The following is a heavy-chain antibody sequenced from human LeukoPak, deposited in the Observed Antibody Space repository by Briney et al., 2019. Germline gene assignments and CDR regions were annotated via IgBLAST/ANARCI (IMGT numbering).Heavy chain of an antibody. CDR3: ARVKDILTGPLDY. D-gene: IGHD3-9*01. Sequence: SVKVSCKVSGGTFSSYAISWVRQAPGQGLEWMGGIIPIFGTANYAQKFQGRVTITADESTSTAYMELSSLRSEDTAVYYCARVKDILTGPLDYWGQGTLVTVSS. V-gene: IGHV1-69*13. CDR2: IIPIFGTA. CDR1: GGTFSSYA. J-gene: IGHJ4*02.